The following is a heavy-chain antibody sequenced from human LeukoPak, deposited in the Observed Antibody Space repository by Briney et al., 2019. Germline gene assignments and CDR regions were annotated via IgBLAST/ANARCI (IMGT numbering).Heavy chain of an antibody. CDR3: ARVGGEHAPWIQLWLRRDYYYMDV. Sequence: GASVKVSCKASRGTFSSYAISWVRQAPGQGLEWMGGIIPIFGTANYAQKFQGRVTITADKSTSTAYMELSSLRSEDTAVYYCARVGGEHAPWIQLWLRRDYYYMDVWGKGTTVTVSS. D-gene: IGHD5-18*01. V-gene: IGHV1-69*06. CDR1: RGTFSSYA. J-gene: IGHJ6*03. CDR2: IIPIFGTA.